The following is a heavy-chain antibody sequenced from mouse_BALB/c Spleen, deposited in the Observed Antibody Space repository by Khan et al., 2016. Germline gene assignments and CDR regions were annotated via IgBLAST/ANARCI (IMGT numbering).Heavy chain of an antibody. CDR3: ASNITTVH. V-gene: IGHV1S34*01. D-gene: IGHD1-1*01. Sequence: LVKTGASVKISCKASGYSFTGYYMHWVKQSHGKSLEWIGYISCYNGATSYNQKFKGKATFTVDTSSSPAYLHFTSLTSEDAAVYYCASNITTVHWGQGTTLTVSS. J-gene: IGHJ2*01. CDR1: GYSFTGYY. CDR2: ISCYNGAT.